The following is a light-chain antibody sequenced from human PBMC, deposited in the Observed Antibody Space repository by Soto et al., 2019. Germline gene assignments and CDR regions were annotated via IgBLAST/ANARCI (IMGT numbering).Light chain of an antibody. J-gene: IGKJ4*01. CDR3: HQYSSSPLT. V-gene: IGKV3-20*01. Sequence: ELVLTQSPATLSLSPGERATLSCRASQSVRNNYLAWYQQKPGQAPRLFIYGASSRATGIPDRFSGSGSGTDFTLTISRLEPEEFAVYYCHQYSSSPLTFGGGTKVDIK. CDR1: QSVRNNY. CDR2: GAS.